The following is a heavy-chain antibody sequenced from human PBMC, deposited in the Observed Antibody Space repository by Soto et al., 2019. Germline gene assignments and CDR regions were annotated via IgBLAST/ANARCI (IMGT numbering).Heavy chain of an antibody. J-gene: IGHJ4*02. CDR2: FSGSGDST. Sequence: GGSLRLSCAASGFTFSSYAMNWVCQAPGKGLEWVSAFSGSGDSTYYADSVKGRFTISRDNSKNTLYLQMNSLRAEDTAVYYCAKVRSAGRYYFDYWGLGTLVTVSS. CDR1: GFTFSSYA. CDR3: AKVRSAGRYYFDY. D-gene: IGHD6-19*01. V-gene: IGHV3-23*01.